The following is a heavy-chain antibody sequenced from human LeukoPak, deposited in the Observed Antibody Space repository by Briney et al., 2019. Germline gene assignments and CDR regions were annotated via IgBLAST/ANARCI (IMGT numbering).Heavy chain of an antibody. D-gene: IGHD5-24*01. Sequence: PGGSLRLSCAASGFTFSSYWMSWVRQVPGKGLEWVANIKQDGSEKHYVDSVEGRFTVSRDNAKNSLYLEMNSLRAEDTAVYYCARDADLGTTITGAFDIWGQGTMVTVSS. CDR2: IKQDGSEK. V-gene: IGHV3-7*01. J-gene: IGHJ3*02. CDR1: GFTFSSYW. CDR3: ARDADLGTTITGAFDI.